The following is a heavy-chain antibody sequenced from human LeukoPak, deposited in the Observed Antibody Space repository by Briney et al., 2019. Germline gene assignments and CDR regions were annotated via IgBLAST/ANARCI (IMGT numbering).Heavy chain of an antibody. CDR1: GGSISSYY. J-gene: IGHJ4*02. V-gene: IGHV4-59*01. CDR2: IYYSGST. CDR3: AGLIAVAGTGFDY. D-gene: IGHD6-19*01. Sequence: SETLSLTCTVSGGSISSYYWSWIRQPPGKGLEWIGYIYYSGSTNYNPSLKSRVTISVDTSKNQFSLKLSSVTAADTAVYYCAGLIAVAGTGFDYWSQGTLVTVSS.